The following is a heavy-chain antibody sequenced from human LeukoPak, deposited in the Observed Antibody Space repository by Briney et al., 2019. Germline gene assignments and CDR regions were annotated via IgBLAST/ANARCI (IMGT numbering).Heavy chain of an antibody. J-gene: IGHJ5*02. CDR1: GGSISSSSYY. V-gene: IGHV4-39*07. CDR3: ARDARLGWFDP. CDR2: IYYSGST. Sequence: SETLSLTCTVSGGSISSSSYYWGWIRQPPGKGLEWIGSIYYSGSTYYNPSLRSRVTISVDTSKNQFSLKLSSVTAADTAVYYCARDARLGWFDPWGQGTLVTVSS. D-gene: IGHD5-12*01.